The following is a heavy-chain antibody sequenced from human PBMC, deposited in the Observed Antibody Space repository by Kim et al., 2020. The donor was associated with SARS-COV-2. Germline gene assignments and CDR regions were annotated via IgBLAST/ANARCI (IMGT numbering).Heavy chain of an antibody. CDR2: IYYSGST. CDR1: GGSISSYY. V-gene: IGHV4-59*01. J-gene: IGHJ4*02. Sequence: SETLSLTCTVSGGSISSYYWSWIRQPPGKGLEWIGYIYYSGSTNYNPSLKSRVTISVDTSKNQFSLKLSSVTAADTAVYYCARVIGDYGDPGRFDYWGQGTLVTVSS. CDR3: ARVIGDYGDPGRFDY. D-gene: IGHD4-17*01.